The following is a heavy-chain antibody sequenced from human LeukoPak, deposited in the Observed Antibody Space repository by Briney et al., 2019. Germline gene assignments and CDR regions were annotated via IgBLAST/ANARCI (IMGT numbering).Heavy chain of an antibody. CDR1: GFTLSGYS. CDR2: ISSSSSYI. CDR3: AREYSSSSGFDP. Sequence: PGGSLRLSCAASGFTLSGYSMNWVRQAPGKGLEWVSSISSSSSYIYYADSVKGRFTISRDNAKNSLYLQMNSLRAEDTALYYCAREYSSSSGFDPWGQGTLVTVSS. D-gene: IGHD6-6*01. J-gene: IGHJ5*02. V-gene: IGHV3-21*04.